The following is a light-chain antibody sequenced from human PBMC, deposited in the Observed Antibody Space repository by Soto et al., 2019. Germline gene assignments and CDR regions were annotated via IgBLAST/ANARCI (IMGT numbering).Light chain of an antibody. J-gene: IGLJ3*02. CDR3: QSYDSSNQV. Sequence: NFMLTQPHSVSESPGKTVTISCSGSSGSIASNYVQWYQQRPGSAPTTVISENNQRPSGVPDRFSGSIDSSSNSASLTISGLKTEDEADYYCQSYDSSNQVFGGGTKLTV. CDR2: ENN. CDR1: SGSIASNY. V-gene: IGLV6-57*02.